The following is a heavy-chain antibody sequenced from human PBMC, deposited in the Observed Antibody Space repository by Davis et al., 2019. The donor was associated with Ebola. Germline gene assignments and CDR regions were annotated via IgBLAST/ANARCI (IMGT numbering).Heavy chain of an antibody. Sequence: MPGGSLRLSCTVSGGSISSYYWNWIRQPPGKGLEWIGYIYYSGSTDYNPSLKSRVTISVDTSKNQFSLKLSSVTAADTAVYYCARDEYCSGGSCYSSFDYWGQGTLVTVSS. CDR2: IYYSGST. V-gene: IGHV4-59*12. D-gene: IGHD2-15*01. J-gene: IGHJ4*02. CDR3: ARDEYCSGGSCYSSFDY. CDR1: GGSISSYY.